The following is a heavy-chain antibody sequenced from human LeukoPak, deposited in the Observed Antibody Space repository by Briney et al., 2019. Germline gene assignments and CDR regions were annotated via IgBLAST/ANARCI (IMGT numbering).Heavy chain of an antibody. D-gene: IGHD4-23*01. Sequence: PGGSLRLSCAASGFTFSSYSMNWVRQAPGKGLEWVSSISSSSSYIYYADSVKGRFTISRDNAKSSLYLQMNSLRPEDTALYYCAKDATVVTDWYFDLWGRGTLVTVSS. CDR3: AKDATVVTDWYFDL. V-gene: IGHV3-21*04. CDR1: GFTFSSYS. CDR2: ISSSSSYI. J-gene: IGHJ2*01.